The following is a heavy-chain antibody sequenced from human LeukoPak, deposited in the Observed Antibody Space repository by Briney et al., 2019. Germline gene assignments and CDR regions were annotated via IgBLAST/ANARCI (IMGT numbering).Heavy chain of an antibody. CDR2: IIPIFGTA. Sequence: SVKVSCKASGGTFSSYAISWVRQAPGQGLEWMGGIIPIFGTANYAQKFQGRVTITADESTSTAYMELSSLRSEDTAVYYCARVPPPPGTAADYYYYMDVWGKGTTVTVSS. V-gene: IGHV1-69*01. J-gene: IGHJ6*03. CDR3: ARVPPPPGTAADYYYYMDV. CDR1: GGTFSSYA. D-gene: IGHD1-7*01.